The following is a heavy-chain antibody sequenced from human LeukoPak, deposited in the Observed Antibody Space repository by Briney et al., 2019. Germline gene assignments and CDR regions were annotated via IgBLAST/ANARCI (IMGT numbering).Heavy chain of an antibody. CDR3: ATAWSY. CDR1: QFTLKNYW. D-gene: IGHD2-21*02. J-gene: IGHJ4*02. Sequence: PGGSLRLSCVASQFTLKNYWMHWVRQAPGGGLEWLSYISPDGSTTTYADSVRGRFTISRDNAKNTVYLQMNSLRAEDTAVYFCATAWSYWGQGTLVTVSS. CDR2: ISPDGSTT. V-gene: IGHV3-74*03.